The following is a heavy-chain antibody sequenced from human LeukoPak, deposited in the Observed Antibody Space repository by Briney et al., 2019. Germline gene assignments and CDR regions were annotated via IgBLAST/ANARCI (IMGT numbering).Heavy chain of an antibody. D-gene: IGHD2-15*01. V-gene: IGHV4-31*03. CDR1: GGSISSGGYY. CDR3: ARSPYCSGGSCYSAYFDY. J-gene: IGHJ4*02. CDR2: IYYSGST. Sequence: PSQTLSLTCTVSGGSISSGGYYWSWIRQHPGKGLEWIGYIYYSGSTYYNPSLKSRVTISEDTSKNQFSLKLSSVTAADTAVYYCARSPYCSGGSCYSAYFDYWGQGTLVTVSS.